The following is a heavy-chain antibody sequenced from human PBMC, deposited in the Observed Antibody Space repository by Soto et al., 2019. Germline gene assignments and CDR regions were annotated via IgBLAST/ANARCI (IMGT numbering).Heavy chain of an antibody. Sequence: GASVKVSCKASGGTFSSYAISWVRQAPGRGLEWMGGIIPIFGTANYAQKFQGRVTITADESTSTAYMELSSLRSEDTAVYYCASEQDSGSYSWDWFDPWGQGTLVTVSS. D-gene: IGHD1-26*01. J-gene: IGHJ5*02. CDR1: GGTFSSYA. CDR2: IIPIFGTA. CDR3: ASEQDSGSYSWDWFDP. V-gene: IGHV1-69*13.